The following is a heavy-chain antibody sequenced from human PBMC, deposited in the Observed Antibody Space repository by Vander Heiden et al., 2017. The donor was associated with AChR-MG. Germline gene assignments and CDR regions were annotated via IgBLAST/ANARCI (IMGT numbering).Heavy chain of an antibody. CDR3: ARDSVGPAGLEPFDI. V-gene: IGHV3-21*01. CDR2: ISSTAINI. CDR1: GFTFSTYS. J-gene: IGHJ3*02. D-gene: IGHD6-19*01. Sequence: EVQLVESGGGLVKPGGSLRLSCAASGFTFSTYSMTWVRQAPGKGLEWVSSISSTAINIYYADSVKGRFTISRDDAKNSLYLQMDSLRAEDTAVYYCARDSVGPAGLEPFDIWGQGTMVTVFS.